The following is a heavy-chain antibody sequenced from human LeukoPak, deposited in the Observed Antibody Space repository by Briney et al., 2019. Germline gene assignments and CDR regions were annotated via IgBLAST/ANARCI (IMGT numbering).Heavy chain of an antibody. CDR3: VVSPNQDFFDY. CDR2: IYGSGGT. J-gene: IGHJ4*02. V-gene: IGHV4-4*09. Sequence: SETLSLTCTVSGISINSHYLNWIRQPPGKGLEWIGHIYGSGGTNYHPSLKSRVTMSVDTSKRQSSLNLKSLTAADTAVYYCVVSPNQDFFDYWGQGPLVTVSS. CDR1: GISINSHY.